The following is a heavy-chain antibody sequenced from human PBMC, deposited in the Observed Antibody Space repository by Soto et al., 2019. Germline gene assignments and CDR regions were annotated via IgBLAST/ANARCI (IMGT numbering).Heavy chain of an antibody. J-gene: IGHJ4*02. CDR2: INSDGSST. D-gene: IGHD3-16*02. CDR1: TFSSYW. V-gene: IGHV3-74*01. Sequence: TFSSYWMHWVRQAPGKGLVWVSRINSDGSSTSYADSVKGRFTISRDNAKNTLYLQMNSLRAEDTAVYYCARVAHDYIWGSYPAPPAFDYWGQGTLVTVSS. CDR3: ARVAHDYIWGSYPAPPAFDY.